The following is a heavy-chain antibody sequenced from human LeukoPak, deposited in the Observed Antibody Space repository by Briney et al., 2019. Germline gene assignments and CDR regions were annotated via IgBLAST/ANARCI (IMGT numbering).Heavy chain of an antibody. V-gene: IGHV4-34*01. CDR1: GGSFSGYY. J-gene: IGHJ5*02. D-gene: IGHD5-12*01. CDR2: INHSGST. Sequence: PSETLSLTCAVYGGSFSGYYWSWIRQPPGKGLEWIGEINHSGSTNYNPSLKSRVTISVDTSKNQFSLKLSSVTAADTAVYYCARVEGSGYDSNWFDPWGQGTLVTVSS. CDR3: ARVEGSGYDSNWFDP.